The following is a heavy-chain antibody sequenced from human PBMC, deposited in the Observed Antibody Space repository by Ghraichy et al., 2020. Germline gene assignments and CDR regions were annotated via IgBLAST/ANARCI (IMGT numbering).Heavy chain of an antibody. Sequence: SETLSLTCTVSGGSINNYYWSWIRQPPGKGLEWIGYIYYSGTTNFNPSLKSRVTMSVDTSKNQFSLELTSETAADTAVYYCARLTSFLFGYHPIHYWGQGTLVTVSS. J-gene: IGHJ4*02. V-gene: IGHV4-59*01. CDR3: ARLTSFLFGYHPIHY. CDR2: IYYSGTT. CDR1: GGSINNYY. D-gene: IGHD3-22*01.